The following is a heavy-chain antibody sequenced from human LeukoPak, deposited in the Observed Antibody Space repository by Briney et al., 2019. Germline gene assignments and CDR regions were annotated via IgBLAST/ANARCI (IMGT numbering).Heavy chain of an antibody. D-gene: IGHD3-10*02. CDR3: MLGEYVNFDY. V-gene: IGHV3-30*03. Sequence: PGRSLRLSCAASGFTFSNYGMHWVRQAPGKGLEWVAVISYDGNNKHYVDSVKGRFTISRDNSKNTLYLQMNSLRTEDTAVYYRMLGEYVNFDYWGQGTLVTVSS. CDR1: GFTFSNYG. CDR2: ISYDGNNK. J-gene: IGHJ4*02.